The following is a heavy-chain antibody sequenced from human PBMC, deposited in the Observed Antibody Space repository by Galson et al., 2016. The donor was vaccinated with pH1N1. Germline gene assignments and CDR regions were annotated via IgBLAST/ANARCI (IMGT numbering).Heavy chain of an antibody. CDR2: MNPNTGGT. CDR3: AREGVATTVDF. CDR1: GYTLIDHY. Sequence: SVKVSCKASGYTLIDHYIHWVRQAPGQGLEWMGWMNPNTGGTNYAQKFQGRVTMTRDTSISTAYMEPTRLRSDDTAVYYCAREGVATTVDFWGQGTQVTVSS. J-gene: IGHJ4*02. D-gene: IGHD5-12*01. V-gene: IGHV1-2*02.